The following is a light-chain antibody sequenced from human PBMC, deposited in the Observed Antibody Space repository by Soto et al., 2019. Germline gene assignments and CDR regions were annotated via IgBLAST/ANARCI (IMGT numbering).Light chain of an antibody. Sequence: EIVLTQSPGTLSLSPGERATLSCRASQSFSSSYLAWYQKKPGQAPRLLIYGAYSRATGIPDRFSGSGSGTDFTLTISRLEPEDFAVYYCQQYGSSPPWTFGQWTKVEIK. V-gene: IGKV3-20*01. CDR3: QQYGSSPPWT. CDR2: GAY. J-gene: IGKJ1*01. CDR1: QSFSSSY.